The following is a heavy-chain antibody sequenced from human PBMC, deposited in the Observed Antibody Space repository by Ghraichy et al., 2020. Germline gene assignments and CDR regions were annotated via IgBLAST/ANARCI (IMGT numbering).Heavy chain of an antibody. J-gene: IGHJ5*02. CDR3: ARVGGYCSGGSCSNWFDP. CDR1: GDSVSSNSAA. V-gene: IGHV6-1*01. CDR2: TYYRSKWYN. D-gene: IGHD2-15*01. Sequence: SQTLSLTCAISGDSVSSNSAAWNWIRQSPSRGLEWLGRTYYRSKWYNDYAVSVKSRITINPDTSKNQFSLQLNSVTPEDTAVYYCARVGGYCSGGSCSNWFDPWGQGTLVTVSS.